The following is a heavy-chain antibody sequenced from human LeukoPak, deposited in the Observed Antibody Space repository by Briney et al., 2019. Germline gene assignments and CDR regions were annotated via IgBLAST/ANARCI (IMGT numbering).Heavy chain of an antibody. D-gene: IGHD3-22*01. J-gene: IGHJ3*02. CDR1: GFSFSGYA. CDR3: AKDGDYYYDSSGYFLDAFDI. V-gene: IGHV3-23*01. Sequence: GGSLRLSCAASGFSFSGYAMSWVRQVPGKGLEWVSAISGSGGYTYYADSVKGRFTISRDNAKNSLYLQMNSLRAEDTALYYCAKDGDYYYDSSGYFLDAFDIWGQGTMVTVSS. CDR2: ISGSGGYT.